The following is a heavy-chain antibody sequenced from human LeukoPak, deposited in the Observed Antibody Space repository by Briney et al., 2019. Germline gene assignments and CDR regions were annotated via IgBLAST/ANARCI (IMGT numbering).Heavy chain of an antibody. CDR1: GGSISSYF. J-gene: IGHJ4*02. CDR3: ASQGYSYGPADY. Sequence: SETLSLTCTVSGGSISSYFWNWIRQPPGKGLEWIGRIYTSGSTNYNPSLKSRVTMSVDTSKNQFSLKLSSVTAADTAVYYCASQGYSYGPADYWGQGTLVTVSS. D-gene: IGHD5-18*01. V-gene: IGHV4-4*07. CDR2: IYTSGST.